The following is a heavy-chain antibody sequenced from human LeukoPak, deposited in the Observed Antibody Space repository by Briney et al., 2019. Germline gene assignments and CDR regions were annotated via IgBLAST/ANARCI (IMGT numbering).Heavy chain of an antibody. Sequence: GASVKVSCKASGYTFTGYYMHWVRQAPGQGLEWMGWINPNSGGTNYAQKFQGSVTMTRDTSISTAYMELSRLRSDDTAVYYCARDLAGRQYYYYYMDVWGKGTTVTVSS. CDR2: INPNSGGT. J-gene: IGHJ6*03. CDR1: GYTFTGYY. CDR3: ARDLAGRQYYYYYMDV. V-gene: IGHV1-2*02. D-gene: IGHD2-15*01.